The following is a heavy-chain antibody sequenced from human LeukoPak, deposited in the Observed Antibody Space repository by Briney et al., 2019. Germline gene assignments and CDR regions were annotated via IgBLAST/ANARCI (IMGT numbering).Heavy chain of an antibody. J-gene: IGHJ6*02. D-gene: IGHD3-9*01. CDR2: ISAYNGNT. CDR1: GYTFTSYG. V-gene: IGHV1-18*01. Sequence: ASVKVSCKASGYTFTSYGISWVRQAPGQGLEWMGWISAYNGNTNYAQKLQGRVTMTTDTSTSTACMELRSLRSDDTAVYYCARGTYYDILTGYYYYGMDVWGQGTTVTVSS. CDR3: ARGTYYDILTGYYYYGMDV.